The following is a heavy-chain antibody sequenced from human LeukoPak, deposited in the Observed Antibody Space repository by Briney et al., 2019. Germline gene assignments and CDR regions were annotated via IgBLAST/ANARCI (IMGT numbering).Heavy chain of an antibody. D-gene: IGHD6-13*01. CDR3: ARGVYIAAAQYGY. J-gene: IGHJ4*02. CDR2: IYYSGTT. Sequence: SSETLSLTCAVSGGSISSYYWSWIRQPPGKGLEWIGYIYYSGTTNYNPSLKSRVTISVDTSKNQFSLKLSSVTAADTAVYYCARGVYIAAAQYGYWGQGTLVTVSS. V-gene: IGHV4-59*01. CDR1: GGSISSYY.